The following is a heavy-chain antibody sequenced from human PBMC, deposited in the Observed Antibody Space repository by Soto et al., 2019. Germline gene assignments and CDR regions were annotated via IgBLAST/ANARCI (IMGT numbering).Heavy chain of an antibody. D-gene: IGHD6-25*01. CDR3: ARIGGYHGPLDY. J-gene: IGHJ4*02. Sequence: PSETLSLTCSVSGVSISSYFWSRIRQAPGRGLEWIGYTYHRGSTNYSPSLKSRVAISLDTSENQFSLKVNSVTAADTAVYYCARIGGYHGPLDYWGQGTPVTVPQ. CDR2: TYHRGST. V-gene: IGHV4-59*01. CDR1: GVSISSYF.